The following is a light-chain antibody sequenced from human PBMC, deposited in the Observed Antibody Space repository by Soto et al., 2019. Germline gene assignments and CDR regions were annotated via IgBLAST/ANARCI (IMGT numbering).Light chain of an antibody. J-gene: IGKJ4*01. CDR2: AAS. CDR3: QQANTFPPT. CDR1: QGVNSW. Sequence: DIQMTQSPSSVSASVGDRVTITCRASQGVNSWLAWYQQKPGRAPQLLIFAASSLQSGVPSRFAGSGSGTDFTLTISSLQPEDFATYYCQQANTFPPTFGGGTNVEIK. V-gene: IGKV1-12*01.